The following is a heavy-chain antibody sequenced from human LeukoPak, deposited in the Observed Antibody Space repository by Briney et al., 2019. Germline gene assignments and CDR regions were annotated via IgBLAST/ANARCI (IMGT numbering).Heavy chain of an antibody. CDR3: ARSDYGDYPSYYYYGMDV. CDR2: IYTSGST. V-gene: IGHV4-4*07. CDR1: GGSISSYY. Sequence: SETLSLTCTVSGGSISSYYWSWIRQPAGKGLEWIGRIYTSGSTNYNPSLKSRVTMSVDTSKNQSSLKLSSVTAADTAVYYCARSDYGDYPSYYYYGMDVWGQGTTVTVSS. J-gene: IGHJ6*02. D-gene: IGHD4-17*01.